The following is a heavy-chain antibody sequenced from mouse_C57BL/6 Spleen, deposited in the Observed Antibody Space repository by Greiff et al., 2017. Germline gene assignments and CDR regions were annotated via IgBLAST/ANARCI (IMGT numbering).Heavy chain of an antibody. Sequence: VKLQQPGAELVRPGSSVKLSCKASGYTFTSYWMHWVKQRPIQGLEWIGNIDPSDSETHYNQKFKDKATLTVDKSSSTAYMQLSSLTSEDSAVYYCARGYGSSYGFAYWGQGTLVTVSA. V-gene: IGHV1-52*01. CDR1: GYTFTSYW. CDR3: ARGYGSSYGFAY. D-gene: IGHD1-1*01. J-gene: IGHJ3*01. CDR2: IDPSDSET.